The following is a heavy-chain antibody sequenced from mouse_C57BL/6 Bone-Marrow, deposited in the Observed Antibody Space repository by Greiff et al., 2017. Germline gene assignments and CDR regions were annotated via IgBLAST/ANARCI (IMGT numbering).Heavy chain of an antibody. CDR2: IDPSGSHT. Sequence: QVQLQQPGAELVMPGASVQLSCKASGYTFTSYWMHWVKQRPGHGLEWLGEIDPSGSHTNYNQKFKGKSILTVDTSSSTAYMQLSSLTSEDSAVYYCARWDYVVEGFDDWGQGTLVTVSA. CDR3: ARWDYVVEGFDD. V-gene: IGHV1-69*01. CDR1: GYTFTSYW. D-gene: IGHD1-1*02. J-gene: IGHJ3*01.